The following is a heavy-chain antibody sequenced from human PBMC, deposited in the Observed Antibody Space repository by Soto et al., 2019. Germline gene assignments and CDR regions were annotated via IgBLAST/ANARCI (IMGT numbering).Heavy chain of an antibody. CDR3: TAPGEMDAFDI. Sequence: GGSPRLSCAASGFTFSGSAMHWVRQASGKGLEWVGRIRSKANSYATAYAASVKGRFTISRDDSKNTAYLQMNSLKTEDTAVYYCTAPGEMDAFDIWGQGTMVTVSS. CDR1: GFTFSGSA. D-gene: IGHD7-27*01. J-gene: IGHJ3*02. V-gene: IGHV3-73*01. CDR2: IRSKANSYAT.